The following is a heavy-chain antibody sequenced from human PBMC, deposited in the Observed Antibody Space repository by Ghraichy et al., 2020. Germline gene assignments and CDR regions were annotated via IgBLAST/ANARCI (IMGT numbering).Heavy chain of an antibody. V-gene: IGHV3-23*01. J-gene: IGHJ4*02. Sequence: GESLNISCAASGFSFSDYAMSWVRQAPGKGLEWVSTIRYNGVYTYYADSVKGRFTISRDNYKNTVYLLMNSLKDDDTATYYCAKTASSGWFYDFWGQGTLVAVSS. CDR1: GFSFSDYA. CDR3: AKTASSGWFYDF. D-gene: IGHD6-19*01. CDR2: IRYNGVYT.